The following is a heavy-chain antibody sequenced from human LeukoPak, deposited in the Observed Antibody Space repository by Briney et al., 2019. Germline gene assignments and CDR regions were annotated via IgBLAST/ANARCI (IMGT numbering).Heavy chain of an antibody. CDR2: ISTSGSSI. CDR1: GFPFSAYE. J-gene: IGHJ4*02. V-gene: IGHV3-48*03. Sequence: GGSLRLSCAASGFPFSAYEMNWVRQAPGKGLEWVSYISTSGSSIYYADSVKGRFTISRDNAKNSLNLQMNSLRAEDTAVYYCARGTLYYGSENYDYWGQGTLVIVSS. CDR3: ARGTLYYGSENYDY. D-gene: IGHD3-10*01.